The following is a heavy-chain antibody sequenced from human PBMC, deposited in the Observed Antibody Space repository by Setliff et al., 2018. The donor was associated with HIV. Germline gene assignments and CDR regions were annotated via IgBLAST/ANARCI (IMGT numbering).Heavy chain of an antibody. CDR3: ARAALRYCTSTSCPRVDAFDI. CDR1: GFTFSSYW. J-gene: IGHJ3*02. D-gene: IGHD2-2*01. Sequence: GGSLRLSCAASGFTFSSYWMSWVRQAPGKGLDWVSAISSSGGSTYYADSVKGRFTISRDNAKNTLYLQMNSLRAEDTAVYYCARAALRYCTSTSCPRVDAFDIWGQGTMVTVSS. CDR2: ISSSGGST. V-gene: IGHV3-23*01.